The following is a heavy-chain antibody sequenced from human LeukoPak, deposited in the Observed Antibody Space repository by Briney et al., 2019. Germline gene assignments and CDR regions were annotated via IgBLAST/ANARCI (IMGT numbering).Heavy chain of an antibody. CDR2: ISYDGSNK. CDR1: GFTFSSYG. CDR3: ARDPTVKDAFDI. J-gene: IGHJ3*02. Sequence: PGRSLRLSCAASGFTFSSYGMHWVRQAPGKGLEWVAVISYDGSNKYYADSVKGRFTISRDNSKNTLYLQMNSLRAEDTAVYYCARDPTVKDAFDIWGQGTMVTVSS. V-gene: IGHV3-30*03.